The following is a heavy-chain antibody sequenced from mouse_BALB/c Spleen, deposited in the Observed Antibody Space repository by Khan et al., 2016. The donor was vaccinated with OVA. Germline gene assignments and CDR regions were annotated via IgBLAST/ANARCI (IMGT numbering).Heavy chain of an antibody. CDR3: ARRNYFGYTFAY. CDR1: GYTFTDYY. J-gene: IGHJ3*01. D-gene: IGHD1-2*01. V-gene: IGHV1-77*01. Sequence: QVQLKESGAELARPGASVKLSCKASGYTFTDYYINWVKQRPGQGLEWIGEISPESGDTYYNEKFKGKATLTADKSSTTAYMQLSSLTSEASAVYFCARRNYFGYTFAYWGQGTLVTVSA. CDR2: ISPESGDT.